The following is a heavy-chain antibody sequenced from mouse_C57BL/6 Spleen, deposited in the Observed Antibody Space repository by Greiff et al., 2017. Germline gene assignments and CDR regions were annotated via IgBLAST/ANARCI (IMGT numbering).Heavy chain of an antibody. D-gene: IGHD1-1*01. Sequence: QVQLQQPGAELVRPGTSVKLSCKASGYTFTSYWMHWVKQRPGQGLEWIGVIDPSDSYTNYNQKFKGKATLTVDTSSSTAHMQLSCLTSEDSAVYYCARSLITTVVDPSTSVWGTETTVTVSS. J-gene: IGHJ1*03. CDR1: GYTFTSYW. V-gene: IGHV1-59*01. CDR3: ARSLITTVVDPSTSV. CDR2: IDPSDSYT.